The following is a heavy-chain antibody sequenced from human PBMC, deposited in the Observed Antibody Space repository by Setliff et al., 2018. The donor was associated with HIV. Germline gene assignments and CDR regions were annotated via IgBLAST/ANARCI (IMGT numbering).Heavy chain of an antibody. CDR3: ASRSSCVPLYYYYVDV. J-gene: IGHJ6*03. CDR1: GGSISSGSYY. Sequence: PSETLSLTCTVSGGSISSGSYYWSWIRQPAGEGLEWIGHIYTSGSTNYNPSLKSRVTISVDTSKNQFSLKLSSVTAADTAVYYCASRSSCVPLYYYYVDVWGKGTTVTVSS. D-gene: IGHD6-6*01. CDR2: IYTSGST. V-gene: IGHV4-61*09.